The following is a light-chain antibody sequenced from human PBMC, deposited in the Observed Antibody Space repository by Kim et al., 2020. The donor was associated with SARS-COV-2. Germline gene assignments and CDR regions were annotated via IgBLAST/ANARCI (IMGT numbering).Light chain of an antibody. V-gene: IGLV1-51*01. CDR3: GAWDTSLDAYV. J-gene: IGLJ1*01. Sequence: GQEISISCSGRSSNLGNPDASWYQTLPETAPKLLIYEDDKRPSGIPDRFSGSKSGTSATLAITGLLTGDEAEYYCGAWDTSLDAYVFGTGTKVTVL. CDR1: SSNLGNPD. CDR2: EDD.